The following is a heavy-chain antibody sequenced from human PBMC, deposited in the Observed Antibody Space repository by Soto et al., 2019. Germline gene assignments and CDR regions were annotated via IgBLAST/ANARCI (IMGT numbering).Heavy chain of an antibody. V-gene: IGHV3-53*01. CDR1: GFTVSSNY. D-gene: IGHD5-18*01. CDR3: ASPTRRYSYGFGY. CDR2: IYSGGST. J-gene: IGHJ4*02. Sequence: GGSLRLSCAASGFTVSSNYMSWVRQAPGKGLEWVSVIYSGGSTYYADSVKGRFTISRDNSKNTLYLQMNSLRAEDTAVYYCASPTRRYSYGFGYWGQGTLVTVSS.